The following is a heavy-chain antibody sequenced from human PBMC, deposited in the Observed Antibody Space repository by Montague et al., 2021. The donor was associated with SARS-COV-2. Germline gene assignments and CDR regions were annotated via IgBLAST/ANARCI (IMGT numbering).Heavy chain of an antibody. Sequence: SKTLSLTCNVSGGSISSSTYYWGWIRQPPGKGLEWIGNLCNGGTTYYSPSLKSRVTISVDTPKNHFSLNMASVTAADTAVYYCARTSKLRESSSGNYYYHAMDVWGQGTTVTVSS. V-gene: IGHV4-39*02. CDR1: GGSISSSTYY. D-gene: IGHD3-16*01. J-gene: IGHJ6*02. CDR2: LCNGGTT. CDR3: ARTSKLRESSSGNYYYHAMDV.